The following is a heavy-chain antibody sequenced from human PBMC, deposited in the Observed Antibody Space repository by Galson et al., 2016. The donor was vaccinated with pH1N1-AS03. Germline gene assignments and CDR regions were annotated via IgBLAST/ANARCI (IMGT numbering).Heavy chain of an antibody. V-gene: IGHV4-59*08. J-gene: IGHJ6*02. Sequence: ETLSLTCSVSGVSINSHLWTWIRQTPGKELEWIGNLDHTGNTEYSLSLKTRVSISEDTSKNQLSLRLKSVTAADTAVYYCARQGQWLVGHYYYGMDVWGHGTTVTVSS. CDR3: ARQGQWLVGHYYYGMDV. CDR1: GVSINSHL. CDR2: LDHTGNT. D-gene: IGHD6-19*01.